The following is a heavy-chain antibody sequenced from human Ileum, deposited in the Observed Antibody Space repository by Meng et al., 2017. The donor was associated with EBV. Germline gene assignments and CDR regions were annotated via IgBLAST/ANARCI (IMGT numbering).Heavy chain of an antibody. Sequence: QVQLQEAGPGRVKTSGTLPLPCAAPGGAVSSSNWCSWVRQPPGKGLEWIGEIYHSGSTNYNPSLKSRVTISVDKSKNQFSLNLSSVTAADTAVYYCARVGQWLPIDYWGQGTLVTVSS. J-gene: IGHJ4*02. CDR1: GGAVSSSNW. V-gene: IGHV4-4*02. CDR2: IYHSGST. D-gene: IGHD6-19*01. CDR3: ARVGQWLPIDY.